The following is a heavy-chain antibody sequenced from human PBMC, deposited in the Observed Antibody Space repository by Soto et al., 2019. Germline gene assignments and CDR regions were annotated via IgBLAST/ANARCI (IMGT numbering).Heavy chain of an antibody. Sequence: SETLSLTCTVSGGSISSGGYYWSWIRQHPGKGLEWIGYIYYSGSTYYNPSLKSRVTISVDTSKNQFSLKLSSVTAADTAVYYCARVRLHLGELSLGRTGFDYWGQGTLVTVSS. CDR1: GGSISSGGYY. J-gene: IGHJ4*02. V-gene: IGHV4-31*03. CDR2: IYYSGST. D-gene: IGHD3-16*02. CDR3: ARVRLHLGELSLGRTGFDY.